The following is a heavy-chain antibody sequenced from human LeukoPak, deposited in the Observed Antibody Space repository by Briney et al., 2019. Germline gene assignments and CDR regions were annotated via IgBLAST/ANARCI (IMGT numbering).Heavy chain of an antibody. CDR2: IYYSGST. V-gene: IGHV4-39*01. Sequence: PSETLSLTCTVSGGSISSSSYYWVWIRQPPGKGLEWIGTIYYSGSTYYNPSLKSRVSISVDTSKNQFSLKLSSMTAADTAVYYCARHKVGEIQRSDYWGQGALVTVSS. D-gene: IGHD5-18*01. CDR1: GGSISSSSYY. CDR3: ARHKVGEIQRSDY. J-gene: IGHJ4*02.